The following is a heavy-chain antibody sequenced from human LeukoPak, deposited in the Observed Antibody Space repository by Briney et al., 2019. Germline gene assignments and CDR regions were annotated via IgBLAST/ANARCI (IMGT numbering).Heavy chain of an antibody. Sequence: GESLKISCKGSGYSFTSYWIGWVRQMPGKGLEWMGIIYPGGSDTRYSPSFQGQVTISADKSISTAYLQWSSLKASDTAMYYCARRNYYDSSGYYPIDAFDIWGQGTMVTVSS. V-gene: IGHV5-51*01. CDR1: GYSFTSYW. CDR3: ARRNYYDSSGYYPIDAFDI. CDR2: IYPGGSDT. D-gene: IGHD3-22*01. J-gene: IGHJ3*02.